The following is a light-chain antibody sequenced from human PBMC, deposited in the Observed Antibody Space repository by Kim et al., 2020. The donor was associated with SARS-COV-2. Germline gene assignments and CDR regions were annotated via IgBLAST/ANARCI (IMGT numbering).Light chain of an antibody. CDR3: QQTYNTPWT. J-gene: IGKJ1*01. V-gene: IGKV1-39*01. CDR2: AAS. CDR1: QRISTD. Sequence: ASVGARVTITCRASQRISTDVNWYQQKPGKAPKVLIYAASNLQSGVPSRFSGGGSGTDFTLTISSLQPEEFATYSCQQTYNTPWTFGQGTKVEIK.